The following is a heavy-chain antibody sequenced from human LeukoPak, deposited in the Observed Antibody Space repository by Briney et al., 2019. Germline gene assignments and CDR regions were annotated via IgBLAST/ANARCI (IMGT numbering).Heavy chain of an antibody. Sequence: PGGSLRLSCAASGFTFSDYYMSWIRQAPGKGLEWVSYISSSGSTIYYADSVKGRFTISRDNAKNSLYLQMNSLRAEDTAVYYCARVPLPMVRGVPHYYFDYWGQGTLVTVSS. CDR1: GFTFSDYY. V-gene: IGHV3-11*01. CDR3: ARVPLPMVRGVPHYYFDY. J-gene: IGHJ4*02. D-gene: IGHD3-10*01. CDR2: ISSSGSTI.